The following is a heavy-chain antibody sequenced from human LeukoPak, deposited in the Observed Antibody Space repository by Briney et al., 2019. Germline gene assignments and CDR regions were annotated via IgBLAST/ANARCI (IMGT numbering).Heavy chain of an antibody. CDR2: IHYSGNT. V-gene: IGHV4-59*08. CDR3: ARPGSDRARGWGYFDS. D-gene: IGHD3-10*01. J-gene: IGHJ4*02. Sequence: SETLSLTCTVSGGSISGYYWSWIRQPPGKGLEWIAYIHYSGNTNYNPSLKNRVTVSVDTSKTQFSLRLSSVTAADTAIYYCARPGSDRARGWGYFDSWGKGTLVTVSS. CDR1: GGSISGYY.